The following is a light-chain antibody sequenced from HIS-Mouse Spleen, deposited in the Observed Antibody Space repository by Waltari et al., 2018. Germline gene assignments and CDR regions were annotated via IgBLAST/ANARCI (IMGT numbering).Light chain of an antibody. Sequence: QSALTQPASVSGSPGQSITISCTGTSSDVGVYNYVSLYQQHPGKAPKLMIYDVSNRPSGVSNRFSGSKSGNTASLTISGLQAEDEADYYCSSYTSSSTLVVFGGGTKLTVL. V-gene: IGLV2-14*03. CDR2: DVS. J-gene: IGLJ2*01. CDR1: SSDVGVYNY. CDR3: SSYTSSSTLVV.